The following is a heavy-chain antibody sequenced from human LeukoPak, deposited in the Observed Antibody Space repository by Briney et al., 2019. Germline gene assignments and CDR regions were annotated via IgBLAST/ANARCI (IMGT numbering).Heavy chain of an antibody. CDR2: IIPIFGTA. CDR3: ASNGDYVPTEYFQH. D-gene: IGHD4-17*01. J-gene: IGHJ1*01. Sequence: ASVKVSCKASGGTFSSYAISWVRQAPGQGLEWMGGIIPIFGTANYAQKFQGRVTITADKSTSTAYMELSSLRSEDTAVYYCASNGDYVPTEYFQHWGQGTLVTGSS. CDR1: GGTFSSYA. V-gene: IGHV1-69*06.